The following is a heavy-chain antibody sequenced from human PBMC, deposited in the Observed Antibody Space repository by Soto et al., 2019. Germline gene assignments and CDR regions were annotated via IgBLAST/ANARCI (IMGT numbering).Heavy chain of an antibody. CDR2: ISAYNGNT. J-gene: IGHJ6*02. V-gene: IGHV1-18*04. CDR1: GYTFTSYG. CDR3: ARDRALWFGEQIDYYGMDV. Sequence: QVQLVQSGAEVKKPGASVKVSCKSSGYTFTSYGISWVRQAPGQGLEWMGWISAYNGNTNYAQKLQGRVTMTTDTSTITAYMELRSLRSDDTAVYYCARDRALWFGEQIDYYGMDVWGQGTTVTVSS. D-gene: IGHD3-10*01.